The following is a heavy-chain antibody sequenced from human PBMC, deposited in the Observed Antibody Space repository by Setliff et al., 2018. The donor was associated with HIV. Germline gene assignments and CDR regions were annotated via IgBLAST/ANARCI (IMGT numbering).Heavy chain of an antibody. D-gene: IGHD3-22*01. CDR2: INYSGDT. J-gene: IGHJ4*02. Sequence: SETLSLTCTVSGSLTSYYWSWVRQPPGKGLEWIGEINYSGDTTYNPSLKSRVNMFIDTSKKQFSLKLASVTAADTAVYYCARAPYYDYRGLAVYYFDYWGQGTLVTVSS. CDR1: GSLTSYY. CDR3: ARAPYYDYRGLAVYYFDY. V-gene: IGHV4-34*01.